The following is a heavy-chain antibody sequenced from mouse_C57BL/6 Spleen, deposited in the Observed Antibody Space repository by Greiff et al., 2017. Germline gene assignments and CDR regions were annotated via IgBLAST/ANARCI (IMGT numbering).Heavy chain of an antibody. D-gene: IGHD1-1*01. Sequence: EVQLQQSGPELVKPGASVKIPCKASGYTFTDYNLDWVKQSHGKSLEWIGDINPNNGGTIYNQKFKGKATLTVDKSSSTAYMELRSLTSEDTAVYYCARRGLYYGSSWFAYWGQGTLVTVSA. CDR2: INPNNGGT. V-gene: IGHV1-18*01. J-gene: IGHJ3*01. CDR1: GYTFTDYN. CDR3: ARRGLYYGSSWFAY.